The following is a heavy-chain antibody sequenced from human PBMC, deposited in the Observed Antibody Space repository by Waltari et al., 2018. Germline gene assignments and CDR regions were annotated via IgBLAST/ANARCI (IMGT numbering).Heavy chain of an antibody. Sequence: EVQLVESGGGLVQPGGSLRLSCAASGFTFRSYWMSWVRQAPGKGLEWVANIKQDGSENYYVDSVKGRFTFSIDNAKNSLYLQMNSLRAEDTAVYYCARPYASGWYINFDYWGQGTLVTVSS. V-gene: IGHV3-7*01. CDR3: ARPYASGWYINFDY. CDR1: GFTFRSYW. CDR2: IKQDGSEN. J-gene: IGHJ4*02. D-gene: IGHD6-19*01.